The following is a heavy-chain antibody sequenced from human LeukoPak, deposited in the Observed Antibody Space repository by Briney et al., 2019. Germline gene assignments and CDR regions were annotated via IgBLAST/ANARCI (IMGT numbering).Heavy chain of an antibody. CDR3: ARVKGGIAAAGNYFDY. CDR1: GLTFSNAW. CDR2: ISGSGGST. D-gene: IGHD6-13*01. J-gene: IGHJ4*02. Sequence: PGGSLRLSCSVSGLTFSNAWMNWVRQAPGKGLEWVSAISGSGGSTYYADSVKGRITISRDNSKNTLHLQMNSLRTEDTAVYYCARVKGGIAAAGNYFDYWGLGTLVTVSS. V-gene: IGHV3-23*01.